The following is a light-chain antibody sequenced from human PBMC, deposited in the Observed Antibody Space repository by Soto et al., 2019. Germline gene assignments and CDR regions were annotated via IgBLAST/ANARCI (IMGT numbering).Light chain of an antibody. CDR1: QSISSY. J-gene: IGKJ5*01. Sequence: DIKMSLSPSSLSAYVGDRVTITCWASQSISSYLNWYQQKPGKAPKLLIYAASSLQSGVPSRFSGSGSGTDFTLTISSLQPEDFATYYCQQSYSTLITFGQGRLLEVK. CDR2: AAS. V-gene: IGKV1-39*01. CDR3: QQSYSTLIT.